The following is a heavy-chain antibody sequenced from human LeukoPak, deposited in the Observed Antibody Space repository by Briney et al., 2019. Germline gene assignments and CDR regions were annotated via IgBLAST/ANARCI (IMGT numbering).Heavy chain of an antibody. CDR1: GGSFSGYY. Sequence: PSETLSLTCAVYGGSFSGYYWSWIRQPPGKGLEWIGEINHSGSTNYNPSLKSRVTISVDTSKNQFSLKLSSVTAADTAVYYCARAPYYDILTGSNWFDPWGQGTLVTVSS. CDR3: ARAPYYDILTGSNWFDP. J-gene: IGHJ5*02. V-gene: IGHV4-34*01. CDR2: INHSGST. D-gene: IGHD3-9*01.